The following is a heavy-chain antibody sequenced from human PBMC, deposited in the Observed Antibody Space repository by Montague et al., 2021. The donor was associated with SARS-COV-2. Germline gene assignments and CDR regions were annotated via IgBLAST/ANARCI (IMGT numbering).Heavy chain of an antibody. CDR2: IYYSGST. D-gene: IGHD3-10*01. J-gene: IGHJ6*02. CDR3: AREGSGRGYYYYGMDV. Sequence: SETLSLTCTVSGGSISSSSYYWGWIRQPPGKGLEWIGSIYYSGSTYYNPSLKSRVTISADTSKNQFSLKLSSVTAADTAVYYCAREGSGRGYYYYGMDVWGQGTTVTVSS. V-gene: IGHV4-39*07. CDR1: GGSISSSSYY.